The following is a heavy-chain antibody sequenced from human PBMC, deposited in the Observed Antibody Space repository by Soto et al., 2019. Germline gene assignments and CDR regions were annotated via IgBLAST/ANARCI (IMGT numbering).Heavy chain of an antibody. D-gene: IGHD3-10*02. CDR2: VFYTGTT. J-gene: IGHJ4*02. CDR1: GVSISTYY. V-gene: IGHV4-59*01. Sequence: VHLQESGPGLVKPSETLSLTCTVSGVSISTYYWSWIRQSPGKGLEWIGFVFYTGTTNYSPSLKSRVTLSSDSSMDLSSLKLSSVTAADTAVYYCAIMLGDGRYTHCLIDFWGGRTLVSVSS. CDR3: AIMLGDGRYTHCLIDF.